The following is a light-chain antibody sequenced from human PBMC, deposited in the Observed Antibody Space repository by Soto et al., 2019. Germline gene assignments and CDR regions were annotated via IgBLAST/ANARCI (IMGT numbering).Light chain of an antibody. CDR3: NSYTSRSRDYV. Sequence: QSALTQPASVSGSPGQSITISCTGTSSDIGGYKYVSWYQQHPGKAPKLMIYEVSNRPSGVSNRFSGSKSGNTASLTISGLQAEDEADSYCNSYTSRSRDYVFGTGTRVTVL. V-gene: IGLV2-14*01. CDR1: SSDIGGYKY. J-gene: IGLJ1*01. CDR2: EVS.